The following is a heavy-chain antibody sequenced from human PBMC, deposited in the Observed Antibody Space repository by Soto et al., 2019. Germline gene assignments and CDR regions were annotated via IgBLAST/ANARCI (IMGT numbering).Heavy chain of an antibody. CDR2: IYSSGNT. Sequence: PSDTLSLTCTFSGGAISGYYWTWIRQSAGKGLEWIGRIYSSGNTKYNPSLQSRVTVSLDTSKNQFSLRLTSVTAADTAVYYCARGKRFYDWFDPWGQGTVVTV. CDR3: ARGKRFYDWFDP. D-gene: IGHD3-3*01. J-gene: IGHJ5*02. V-gene: IGHV4-4*07. CDR1: GGAISGYY.